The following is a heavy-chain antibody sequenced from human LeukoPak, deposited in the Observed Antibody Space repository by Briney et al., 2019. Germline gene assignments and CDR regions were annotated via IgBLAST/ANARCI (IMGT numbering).Heavy chain of an antibody. CDR2: INHSGRT. CDR3: AREGYSGSYLGVGY. CDR1: GGSFSDYF. Sequence: SETLSLTCAVSGGSFSDYFWNWIRQPPGKGLEWIGEINHSGRTNYNPSLKSRVTLSVDTSKNHFSLKLSSVTAADTAVYYCAREGYSGSYLGVGYWGQGTLVTVSS. J-gene: IGHJ4*02. D-gene: IGHD1-26*01. V-gene: IGHV4-34*01.